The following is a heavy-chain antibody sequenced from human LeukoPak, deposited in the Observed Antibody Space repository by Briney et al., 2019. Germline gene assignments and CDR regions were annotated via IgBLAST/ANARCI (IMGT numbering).Heavy chain of an antibody. J-gene: IGHJ3*02. CDR2: IFHTGNS. V-gene: IGHV4-59*08. CDR3: ARHPFSDGFDI. Sequence: PSETLSLTCTISGGSISTFYWSWLRRPPGKGLEWIAYIFHTGNSNYNPSLKGRVTISVDTSKNQFSLKANSVTAADTAMYYCARHPFSDGFDIWGQGTMVTVSS. CDR1: GGSISTFY.